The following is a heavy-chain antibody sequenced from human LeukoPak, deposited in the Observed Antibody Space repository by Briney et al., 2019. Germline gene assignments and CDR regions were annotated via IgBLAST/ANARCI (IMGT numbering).Heavy chain of an antibody. Sequence: ASVKVSCKASGGTFSSYAISWVRQAPGQGLEWMGGIIPIFGTANYAQKFQGRVTITADKSTSTAYMELSSLRSEDTAVYYCARESAPVLAVAGTGDFDYWGQGTLVTVSS. CDR2: IIPIFGTA. CDR3: ARESAPVLAVAGTGDFDY. V-gene: IGHV1-69*06. D-gene: IGHD6-19*01. CDR1: GGTFSSYA. J-gene: IGHJ4*02.